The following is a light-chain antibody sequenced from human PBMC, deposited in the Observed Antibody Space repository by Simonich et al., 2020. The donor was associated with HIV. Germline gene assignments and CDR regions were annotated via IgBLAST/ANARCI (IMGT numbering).Light chain of an antibody. V-gene: IGKV1-5*03. J-gene: IGKJ4*01. Sequence: DIQMTQSPSTLSASVGDRVTITCRASQSFSSWLAWYQQKPGKAPKLLIYKASSLESGVPSRFSGSGSGTEFTLTISSLQAEDVAVYYCQQYYAPPLTFGGGTRVEIK. CDR1: QSFSSW. CDR2: KAS. CDR3: QQYYAPPLT.